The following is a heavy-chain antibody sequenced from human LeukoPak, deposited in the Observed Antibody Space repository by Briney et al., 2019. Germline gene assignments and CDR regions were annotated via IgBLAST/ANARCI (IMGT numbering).Heavy chain of an antibody. J-gene: IGHJ4*02. CDR2: ISGSGGST. CDR1: GFTFISYA. CDR3: AKESPVFDY. Sequence: GGSLRLSCAASGFTFISYAMSWVRQAPGKGLEWVSVISGSGGSTHYADSAKGRFTISRHNSKNTLYLQMSSLRAEDTAVYYCAKESPVFDYWGQGTLVTVSS. V-gene: IGHV3-23*01.